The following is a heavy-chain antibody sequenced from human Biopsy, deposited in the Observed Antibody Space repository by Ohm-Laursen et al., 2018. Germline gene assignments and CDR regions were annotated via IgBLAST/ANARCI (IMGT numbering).Heavy chain of an antibody. CDR3: ARTPGKAVAGRFLDL. CDR1: GGSIGNSY. Sequence: SDTLSLTCAVSGGSIGNSYWTWIRQPAGKGLEWIGRFYSSGSSSYNPSLKSRVTMSIDASMNQFSLKLTSVTAADTAVYYCARTPGKAVAGRFLDLWGRGTLVTVSS. D-gene: IGHD6-19*01. V-gene: IGHV4-4*07. J-gene: IGHJ2*01. CDR2: FYSSGSS.